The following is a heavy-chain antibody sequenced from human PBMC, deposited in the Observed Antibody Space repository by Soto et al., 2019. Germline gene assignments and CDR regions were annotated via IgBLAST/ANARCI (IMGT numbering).Heavy chain of an antibody. D-gene: IGHD3-9*01. Sequence: QAQLVQSGAEVKKPGTSVKVSCKASGYTFTKFYLHWVRQAPGQGLEWMGIIDPSDGTTSYAQTFQGRVSMTRDTSTSTVYMELGSLRSDDTAVYYCARDPTDFNILAGYYYGWLDPWGQGTLVTVSS. CDR3: ARDPTDFNILAGYYYGWLDP. CDR1: GYTFTKFY. CDR2: IDPSDGTT. J-gene: IGHJ5*02. V-gene: IGHV1-46*01.